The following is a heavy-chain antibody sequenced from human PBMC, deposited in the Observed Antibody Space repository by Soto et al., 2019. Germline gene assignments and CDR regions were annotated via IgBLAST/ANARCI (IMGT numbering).Heavy chain of an antibody. CDR3: ARTTSFRSFQAFDY. D-gene: IGHD4-4*01. CDR2: INPISGGT. CDR1: GYIFTGYY. V-gene: IGHV1-2*02. J-gene: IGHJ4*02. Sequence: ASVKVSCKASGYIFTGYYIHWVRQAPGQGLEWMGYINPISGGTSYAQKFQGRVTMTRDTSMNIVYMELSRLTSDDTAVYSCARTTSFRSFQAFDYWGQGTLVTVSS.